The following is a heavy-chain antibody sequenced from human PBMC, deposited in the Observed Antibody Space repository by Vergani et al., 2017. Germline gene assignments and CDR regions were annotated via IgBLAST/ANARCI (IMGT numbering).Heavy chain of an antibody. J-gene: IGHJ4*02. V-gene: IGHV4-59*01. Sequence: QVQLQESGPGLVKPSETLSLTCTVSGGSISSYYWSWIRQPPGKGLEWIGYIYYSGSTNYNPSRKSRVTISVDTSKNQFSLKLSSVTAADTAVYYCASVRGYFAYFDYWGQGTLVTVSS. CDR3: ASVRGYFAYFDY. CDR1: GGSISSYY. CDR2: IYYSGST. D-gene: IGHD5-18*01.